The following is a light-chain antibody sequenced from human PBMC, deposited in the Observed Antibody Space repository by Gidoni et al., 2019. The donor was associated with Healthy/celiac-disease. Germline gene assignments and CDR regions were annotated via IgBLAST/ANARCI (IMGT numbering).Light chain of an antibody. Sequence: DIQMTQSPSSLSASVGDRVTIPGRASQSISSYLNWYQQKPGKAPKLLIYAASSLQSGVPSRFSGSGSGTDFTLTISSLQPEDFATYYCQQSYSTPLTFGGGTKVEIK. CDR2: AAS. V-gene: IGKV1-39*01. CDR3: QQSYSTPLT. J-gene: IGKJ4*01. CDR1: QSISSY.